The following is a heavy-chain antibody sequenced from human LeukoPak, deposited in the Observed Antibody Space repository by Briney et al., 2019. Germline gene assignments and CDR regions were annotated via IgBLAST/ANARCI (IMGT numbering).Heavy chain of an antibody. D-gene: IGHD5-12*01. CDR1: GGSIRNYF. Sequence: SETLSLTCTVSGGSIRNYFWSWIRQPPGESLEWIGYIYTDGSATYNPSLEGRVSMSVDTSKNQFSLKLSSVTAADTAMYYCARHRGGRYSESYLDYWGQATLVTVSS. CDR2: IYTDGSA. CDR3: ARHRGGRYSESYLDY. V-gene: IGHV4-4*09. J-gene: IGHJ4*02.